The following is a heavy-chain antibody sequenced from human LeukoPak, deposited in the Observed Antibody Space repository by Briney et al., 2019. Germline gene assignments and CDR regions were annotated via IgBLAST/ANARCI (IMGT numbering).Heavy chain of an antibody. J-gene: IGHJ4*02. Sequence: PSETLSLTCTVSGGSISSYYWSWIWQPPGKRLEWIGYIYYSGSTNYNPSLKSRVTISVDTSKNQFSLKRSSVTAADTAVYYCARGGSSSWFFDYWGRGTLVTVSS. D-gene: IGHD6-13*01. CDR2: IYYSGST. CDR3: ARGGSSSWFFDY. V-gene: IGHV4-59*01. CDR1: GGSISSYY.